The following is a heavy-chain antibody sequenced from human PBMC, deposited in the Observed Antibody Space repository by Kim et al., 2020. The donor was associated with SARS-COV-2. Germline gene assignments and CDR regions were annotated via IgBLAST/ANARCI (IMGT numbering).Heavy chain of an antibody. Sequence: GESLKISCKASGYNFANNWIAWVRQMPGKGLEWMGIIYPADSDHKYSPSFQGQVTISVDKSINTAYLQWSSLKASDTAIYYCARRDGGDEYKVSPTPLDYWGQGTLVTVSS. J-gene: IGHJ4*02. V-gene: IGHV5-51*01. CDR1: GYNFANNW. D-gene: IGHD3-16*01. CDR3: ARRDGGDEYKVSPTPLDY. CDR2: IYPADSDH.